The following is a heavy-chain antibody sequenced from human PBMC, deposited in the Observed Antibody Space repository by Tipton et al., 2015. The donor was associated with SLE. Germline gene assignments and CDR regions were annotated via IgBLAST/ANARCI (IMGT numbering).Heavy chain of an antibody. D-gene: IGHD1-26*01. CDR1: GASINSGTYH. V-gene: IGHV4-61*02. CDR3: ARGQVGPLRFDP. J-gene: IGHJ5*02. CDR2: VYIFGST. Sequence: TLSLTCSVSGASINSGTYHWTWIRQPAGKGLEWIGRVYIFGSTIYNPSLGSRVTISVDTSKNQFSLKLTSVTAADTAVYFCARGQVGPLRFDPWGQGTLVTVSS.